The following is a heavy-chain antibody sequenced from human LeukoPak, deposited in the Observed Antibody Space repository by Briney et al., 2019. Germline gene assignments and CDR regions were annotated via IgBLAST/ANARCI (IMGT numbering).Heavy chain of an antibody. CDR3: ARTSKIASLGSRSFAY. CDR1: GYTFTSYD. Sequence: GASVKGSCKASGYTFTSYDINWVRQATGQGLEWMGWMNPNSGNTGYAQKFQGRVTMTRNTSISTAYMELSSLRSEDTAVYYCARTSKIASLGSRSFAYWGQGTLVTVSS. V-gene: IGHV1-8*01. D-gene: IGHD3-10*02. CDR2: MNPNSGNT. J-gene: IGHJ4*02.